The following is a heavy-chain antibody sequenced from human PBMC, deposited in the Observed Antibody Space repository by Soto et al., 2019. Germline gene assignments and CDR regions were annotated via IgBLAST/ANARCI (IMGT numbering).Heavy chain of an antibody. Sequence: EVQLVESGGGLVQPGGPLRLSCTASGLNFAKYAMNWVRPAPGRGLEWVSGINWNSGTLDYADSVKGRFTISRDNARKSLYLQMHRLSEYDTALYYCVKDRYCGDYEGGLGDAYDVWGRGTMVTVSS. CDR2: INWNSGTL. CDR1: GLNFAKYA. V-gene: IGHV3-9*01. J-gene: IGHJ3*01. CDR3: VKDRYCGDYEGGLGDAYDV. D-gene: IGHD4-17*01.